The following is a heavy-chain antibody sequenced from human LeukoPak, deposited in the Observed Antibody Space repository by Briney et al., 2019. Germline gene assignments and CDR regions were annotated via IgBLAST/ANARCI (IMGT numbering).Heavy chain of an antibody. CDR1: GFTFSSYE. D-gene: IGHD6-13*01. Sequence: PGGSLRLSCAASGFTFSSYEMNWVRQAPGKGLEWASYISGSGSTIYYADSVKGRFTISRDNAKNSLYLQMNSLRAEDTAVYYCTGYSSSWYRNYWGQGTLVTVSS. J-gene: IGHJ4*02. CDR3: TGYSSSWYRNY. V-gene: IGHV3-48*03. CDR2: ISGSGSTI.